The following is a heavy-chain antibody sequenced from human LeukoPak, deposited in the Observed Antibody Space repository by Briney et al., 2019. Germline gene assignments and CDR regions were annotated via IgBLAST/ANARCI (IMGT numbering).Heavy chain of an antibody. CDR3: AKGVVRITIVRGVRNFDY. J-gene: IGHJ4*02. V-gene: IGHV3-23*01. D-gene: IGHD3-10*01. CDR2: ISGSGGST. CDR1: GFTFSSYA. Sequence: PGGSLRLSCAASGFTFSSYAMSWVPQAPGKGLEGVSAISGSGGSTYYADSVKGRFTISRDNSKNTLYLQMNSLRAEDKAVYYCAKGVVRITIVRGVRNFDYWGQGTLVTVSS.